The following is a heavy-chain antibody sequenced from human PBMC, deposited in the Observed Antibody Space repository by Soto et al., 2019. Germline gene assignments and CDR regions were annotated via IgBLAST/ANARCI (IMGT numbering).Heavy chain of an antibody. Sequence: QVQLMESGGGVVQPGRSLRLSCAASGFTLSSYVMHWVRQAPGKGLEWVAVISYDGNNKNYADYVKGRFTISRDNSKNTWYLQMNSLRAEDTAVYYCESADAYYGMDVWGQGTTVTVSS. CDR3: ESADAYYGMDV. V-gene: IGHV3-30-3*01. CDR1: GFTLSSYV. J-gene: IGHJ6*02. CDR2: ISYDGNNK.